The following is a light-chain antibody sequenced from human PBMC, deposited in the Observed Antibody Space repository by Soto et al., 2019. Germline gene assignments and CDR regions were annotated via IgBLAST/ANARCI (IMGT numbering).Light chain of an antibody. CDR3: QQSYSSPWT. CDR2: STS. Sequence: DIPLTQSPSSLSASVGDRVTITCRGSQGVSKYLNWYHQKPGRAPMLLIYSTSNLQHGVPSRFSGNGSGPNFTPTIASLQPEDLGTYYCQQSYSSPWTFGQGTRV. V-gene: IGKV1-39*01. J-gene: IGKJ1*01. CDR1: QGVSKY.